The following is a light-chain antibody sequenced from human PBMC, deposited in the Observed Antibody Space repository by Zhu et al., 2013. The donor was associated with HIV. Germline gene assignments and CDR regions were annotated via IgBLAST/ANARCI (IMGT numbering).Light chain of an antibody. Sequence: EIVLTQSPGTLSLSPGERATLSCRASQSVINSYLAWYQQKPGQAPRLLVYGASRRATGIPDRFSGSGSGTDFSLTINGLEPEDFAVYYCQQYDTSPLWTFGQGTKVEV. CDR3: QQYDTSPLWT. CDR2: GAS. CDR1: QSVINSY. V-gene: IGKV3-20*01. J-gene: IGKJ1*01.